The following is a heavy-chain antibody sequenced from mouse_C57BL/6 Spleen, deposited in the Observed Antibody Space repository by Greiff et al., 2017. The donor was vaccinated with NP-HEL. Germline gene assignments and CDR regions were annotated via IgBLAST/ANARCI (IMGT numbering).Heavy chain of an antibody. CDR3: ARVYSNSFDY. D-gene: IGHD2-5*01. Sequence: EVQGVESGGGLVKPGGSLKLSCAASGFTFSSYAMSWVRQTPEKRLEWVATISDGGSYTSYPDNVKGRFTISRNNAKNNLYLQMSHLKSDDTAMYYCARVYSNSFDYWGQGTTLTVSS. V-gene: IGHV5-4*01. J-gene: IGHJ2*01. CDR1: GFTFSSYA. CDR2: ISDGGSYT.